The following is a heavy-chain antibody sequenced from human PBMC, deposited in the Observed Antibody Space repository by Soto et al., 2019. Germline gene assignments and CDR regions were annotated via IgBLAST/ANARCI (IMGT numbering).Heavy chain of an antibody. CDR1: GFTFRNIW. J-gene: IGHJ4*02. Sequence: LVESGGGLVQPGGSLSLSCPASGFTFRNIWISWVRRSPEKGPEWVASISPDGGEIYYVDSVKGRFTISRDNTRNSLYLQMNSLRAEDTAVYYCAKGPRWGQGTLVTVSS. CDR3: AKGPR. V-gene: IGHV3-7*01. CDR2: ISPDGGEI.